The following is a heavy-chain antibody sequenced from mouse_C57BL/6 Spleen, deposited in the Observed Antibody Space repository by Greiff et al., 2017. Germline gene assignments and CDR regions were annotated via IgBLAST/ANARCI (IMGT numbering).Heavy chain of an antibody. Sequence: QVQLQQPGAELVMPGASVKLSCKASGYTFTSYWMHWVKQRPGQGLEWIGEIDPSDSYTNYNQKFKGKSTLTVDKSSSTAYMQLSSLTSEDSAVYYCASNRWLLRDWYFDVWGTGTTVTVSS. CDR2: IDPSDSYT. CDR3: ASNRWLLRDWYFDV. CDR1: GYTFTSYW. J-gene: IGHJ1*03. D-gene: IGHD2-3*01. V-gene: IGHV1-69*01.